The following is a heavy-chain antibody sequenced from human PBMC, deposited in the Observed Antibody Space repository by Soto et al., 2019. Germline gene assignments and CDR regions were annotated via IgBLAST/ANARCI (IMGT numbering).Heavy chain of an antibody. V-gene: IGHV3-7*01. CDR3: ARDGTYYYGSGSYYAEKALHY. J-gene: IGHJ4*02. D-gene: IGHD3-10*01. CDR1: GFTFSSYW. Sequence: EVQLVESGGGLVQPGGSLRLSCAASGFTFSSYWMRWVRQAPGKGLEWVANIKQDGSEKYYVDSVKGRFTISRDNAKNTLYLQMNRLRAVETAVYYCARDGTYYYGSGSYYAEKALHYWGQGTLVTVSS. CDR2: IKQDGSEK.